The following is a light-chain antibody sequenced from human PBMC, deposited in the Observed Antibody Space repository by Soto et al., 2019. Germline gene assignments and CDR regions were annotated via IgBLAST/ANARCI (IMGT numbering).Light chain of an antibody. V-gene: IGKV3-11*01. CDR1: QSISIT. Sequence: EVVLTQSPATLTLSPGERATLSCRASQSISITLAWYQQKPGQAPRLLIYDVSNRATGISARFSGSGSGTDFTLTISSLEPEDFAVYYCQDRSGLITFGGGTKVEIK. J-gene: IGKJ4*01. CDR3: QDRSGLIT. CDR2: DVS.